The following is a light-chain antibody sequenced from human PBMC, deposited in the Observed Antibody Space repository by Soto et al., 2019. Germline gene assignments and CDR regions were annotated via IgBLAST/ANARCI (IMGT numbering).Light chain of an antibody. CDR1: QSISRS. CDR3: HQYNSWPPGT. V-gene: IGKV3-15*01. CDR2: DAS. J-gene: IGKJ2*01. Sequence: EIVLTQSPAILSVSPGERATLSCRASQSISRSLAWYQQKPGQAPRLLISDASTRATGIPARFSGSGSGTEFTLTISSLQSEDFALYYCHQYNSWPPGTFGQGPRWIS.